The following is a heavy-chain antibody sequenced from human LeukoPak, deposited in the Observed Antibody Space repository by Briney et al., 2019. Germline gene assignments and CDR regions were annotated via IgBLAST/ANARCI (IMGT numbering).Heavy chain of an antibody. D-gene: IGHD2-21*02. CDR3: ARDQQLSYCGGDCYPAN. Sequence: PSQTLSLTCTVSGGSISSGSYFWSWIRQPAGKGLEWIGRLYTSGSTDYNPSLQSRVTMSVDTSKNQFSLKLNSVTAADTAVYYCARDQQLSYCGGDCYPANWGQGTLVTVSS. J-gene: IGHJ4*02. CDR1: GGSISSGSYF. CDR2: LYTSGST. V-gene: IGHV4-61*02.